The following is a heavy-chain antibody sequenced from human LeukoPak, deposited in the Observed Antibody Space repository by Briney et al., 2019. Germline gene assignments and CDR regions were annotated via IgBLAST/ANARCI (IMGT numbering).Heavy chain of an antibody. Sequence: SETLSLTCAVSGGSIGDSYWWTWVRQPPGKGLEWIGEIYHSGSTNYNPSLKGRVTISLDKSKNQFSLKVSSVTAADTAVYYCARHSKDYGDFNFFDYWGQGTLVTVSS. J-gene: IGHJ4*02. V-gene: IGHV4-4*02. CDR1: GGSIGDSYW. D-gene: IGHD4-17*01. CDR2: IYHSGST. CDR3: ARHSKDYGDFNFFDY.